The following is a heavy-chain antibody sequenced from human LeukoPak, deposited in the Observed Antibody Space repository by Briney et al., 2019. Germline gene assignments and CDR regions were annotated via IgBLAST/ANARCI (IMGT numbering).Heavy chain of an antibody. Sequence: SETLSLTCTVSGGSISSNYWSWIRQPPGKGLEWIGYIYYSGSTNYNPSLKSRVTISVDTSKNQFSLKLSSVTAADTAVYYCARRLYYYDSTFDYWGQGTLVTVSS. CDR2: IYYSGST. CDR1: GGSISSNY. V-gene: IGHV4-59*01. D-gene: IGHD3-22*01. CDR3: ARRLYYYDSTFDY. J-gene: IGHJ4*02.